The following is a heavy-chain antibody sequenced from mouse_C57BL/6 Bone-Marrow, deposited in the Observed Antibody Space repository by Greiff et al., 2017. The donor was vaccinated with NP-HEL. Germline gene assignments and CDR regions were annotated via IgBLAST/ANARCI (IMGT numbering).Heavy chain of an antibody. D-gene: IGHD1-1*01. V-gene: IGHV1-82*01. CDR3: ATSTTTD. J-gene: IGHJ2*01. CDR1: GYAFSSSW. CDR2: IYPGDGDT. Sequence: QVQLQQSGPELVKPGASVKISCKASGYAFSSSWMNWVKQRPGKGLEWIGRIYPGDGDTNYNGKFKGKATLTADKSSSTAYMQLSSLTSEDSAVYFCATSTTTDWGQGTTLTVSS.